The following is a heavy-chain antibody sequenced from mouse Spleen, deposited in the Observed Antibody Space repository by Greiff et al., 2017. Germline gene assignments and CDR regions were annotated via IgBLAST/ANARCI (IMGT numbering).Heavy chain of an antibody. V-gene: IGHV1-53*01. CDR1: GYTFTSYW. D-gene: IGHD2-14*01. J-gene: IGHJ1*01. Sequence: VQLQQPGTELVKPGASVKLSCKASGYTFTSYWMHWVKRRPGQGLEWIGNINPSNGGANYNEKFKSKATLTVDKSSSTAYMQLSSLTSEDSAVYYCARVYYRNGWFFDVWGAGTAVTVSS. CDR3: ARVYYRNGWFFDV. CDR2: INPSNGGA.